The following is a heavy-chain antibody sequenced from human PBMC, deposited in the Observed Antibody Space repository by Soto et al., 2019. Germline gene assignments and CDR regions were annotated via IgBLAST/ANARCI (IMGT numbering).Heavy chain of an antibody. V-gene: IGHV4-30-4*01. D-gene: IGHD6-13*01. CDR3: ARNLASGYSGNWYSDY. CDR1: GGSISSGDYY. Sequence: SETLSLTCTVSGGSISSGDYYWSWIRQPPGKGLEWIGYIYYSGSTYYNPSLKSRVTISVDTSKNQFSLKLSSVTAADTAVYYCARNLASGYSGNWYSDYWGQGTLVTVSS. J-gene: IGHJ4*02. CDR2: IYYSGST.